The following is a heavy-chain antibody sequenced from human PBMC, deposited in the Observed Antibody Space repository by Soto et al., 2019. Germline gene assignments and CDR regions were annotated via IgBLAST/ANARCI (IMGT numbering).Heavy chain of an antibody. V-gene: IGHV5-51*01. Sequence: GESLKISCKASGYDFARTWIGWVRQLPGKGLDWPGIIYPGDSETRYSPSFRGQVTFSVDMSISTAYLQWSGLKTSDIAIYYCARLVGAYDSYFDHWGQGTRVTVSS. CDR1: GYDFARTW. CDR3: ARLVGAYDSYFDH. CDR2: IYPGDSET. J-gene: IGHJ4*02. D-gene: IGHD5-12*01.